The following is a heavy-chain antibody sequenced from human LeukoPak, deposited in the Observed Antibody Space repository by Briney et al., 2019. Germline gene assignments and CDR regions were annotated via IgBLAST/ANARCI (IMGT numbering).Heavy chain of an antibody. D-gene: IGHD6-6*01. Sequence: PSETLSLTCTVSGGSISSGDYYWSWIRQPPGKGLEWIGYIYYSGSTYYNPSLKSRVTISVDTSKNQFSLKLSSVTAADTAVYYCARRVVAARPFDYWGQGTLVTVSS. V-gene: IGHV4-30-4*08. CDR1: GGSISSGDYY. J-gene: IGHJ4*02. CDR2: IYYSGST. CDR3: ARRVVAARPFDY.